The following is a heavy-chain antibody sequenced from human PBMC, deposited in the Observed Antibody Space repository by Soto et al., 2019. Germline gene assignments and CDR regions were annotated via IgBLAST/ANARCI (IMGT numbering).Heavy chain of an antibody. CDR3: ARVNGNYAPSYYYYGMDV. J-gene: IGHJ6*02. V-gene: IGHV4-34*01. CDR1: GGSFSGYY. D-gene: IGHD1-7*01. CDR2: INHSGST. Sequence: QVQLQQWGAGLLKPSETLSLTCAVYGGSFSGYYWSWIRQPQGTGLEWIGEINHSGSTNYNPSLKSRVTISVDTSKNQFSLKLSSVTAADTAVYYCARVNGNYAPSYYYYGMDVWGQGTTVTVSS.